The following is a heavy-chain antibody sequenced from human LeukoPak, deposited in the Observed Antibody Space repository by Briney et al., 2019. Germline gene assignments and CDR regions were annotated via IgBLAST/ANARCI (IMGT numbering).Heavy chain of an antibody. CDR1: GFTFDDYA. CDR2: ISWNSGSI. D-gene: IGHD4-11*01. CDR3: TREDHSNYNY. J-gene: IGHJ4*02. V-gene: IGHV3-9*01. Sequence: GGSLRLSCAASGFTFDDYAMHWVRQAPGKGLEWVSGISWNSGSIGYADSVKGRFTISRDNAKNSLYLQMNSLRAEDTAVYYCTREDHSNYNYWGQGTLVTVSS.